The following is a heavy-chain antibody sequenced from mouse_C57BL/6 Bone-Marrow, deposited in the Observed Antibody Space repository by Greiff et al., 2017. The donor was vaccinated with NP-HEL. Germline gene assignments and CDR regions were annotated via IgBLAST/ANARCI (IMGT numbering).Heavy chain of an antibody. CDR2: IYPGSGNT. D-gene: IGHD4-1*01. CDR3: ARSSNWDWFAY. J-gene: IGHJ3*01. Sequence: VQLQQSGPELVKPGASVKISCKASGYSFTSYYIHWVKQRPGQGLEWIGWIYPGSGNTKYNEKFKGKATLTADTSSSTAYMQLSSLTSEDSAVYYCARSSNWDWFAYWGQGTLVTVSA. CDR1: GYSFTSYY. V-gene: IGHV1-66*01.